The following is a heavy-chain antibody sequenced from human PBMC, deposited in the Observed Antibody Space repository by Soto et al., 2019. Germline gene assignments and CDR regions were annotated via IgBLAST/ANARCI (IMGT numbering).Heavy chain of an antibody. D-gene: IGHD2-2*02. CDR2: IIPIFGTA. CDR1: GGTFSSYA. Sequence: GASVKFSCKASGGTFSSYAISWVRQAPGQGLEWMGGIIPIFGTANYAQKFQGRVTITADESTSTAYMELSSLRSEDTAVYYCARGRLGYCSSTSCYTDTLFDYWGQGTLVTVSS. CDR3: ARGRLGYCSSTSCYTDTLFDY. V-gene: IGHV1-69*13. J-gene: IGHJ4*02.